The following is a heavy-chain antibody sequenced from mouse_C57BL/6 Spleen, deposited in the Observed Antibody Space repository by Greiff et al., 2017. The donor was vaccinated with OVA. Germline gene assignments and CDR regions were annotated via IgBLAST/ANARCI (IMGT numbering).Heavy chain of an antibody. V-gene: IGHV5-16*01. J-gene: IGHJ4*01. D-gene: IGHD1-1*01. CDR3: ARLGYGSSLYYYAMDY. Sequence: EVKLMESEGGLVQPGSSMKLSCTASGFTFSDYYMAWVRQVPEKGLEWVANINYDGSSTYYLDSLKSRFIISRDNAKNILYLQMSSLKSEDTATYYCARLGYGSSLYYYAMDYWGQGTSVTVSS. CDR2: INYDGSST. CDR1: GFTFSDYY.